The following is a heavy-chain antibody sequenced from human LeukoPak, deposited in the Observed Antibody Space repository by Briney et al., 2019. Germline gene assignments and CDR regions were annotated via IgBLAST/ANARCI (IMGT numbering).Heavy chain of an antibody. CDR3: ARGINDYGKNFDG. CDR1: GGSISSYY. Sequence: SETLSLTCTVSGGSISSYYWSWIRQPPGKGLEWIGYIYYSGSTNYNPSLKSRVTISVDTPKNQFSLKLSSVNAADKAVDNCARGINDYGKNFDGRGQRALVTV. J-gene: IGHJ4*02. V-gene: IGHV4-59*01. D-gene: IGHD4-17*01. CDR2: IYYSGST.